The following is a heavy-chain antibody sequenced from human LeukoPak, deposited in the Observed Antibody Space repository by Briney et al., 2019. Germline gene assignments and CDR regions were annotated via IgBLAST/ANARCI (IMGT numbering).Heavy chain of an antibody. J-gene: IGHJ4*02. CDR1: GFTFSSYA. CDR2: ISGSGGST. CDR3: AKDRVRSVAGIFDY. D-gene: IGHD6-19*01. Sequence: GGSLRLSCGASGFTFSSYAMSWVRQAPGKGLEWVSAISGSGGSTYYADSVKGRFTISRDNSKNTLYLQMNSLRAEDTAVYYCAKDRVRSVAGIFDYWGQGTLVTVSS. V-gene: IGHV3-23*01.